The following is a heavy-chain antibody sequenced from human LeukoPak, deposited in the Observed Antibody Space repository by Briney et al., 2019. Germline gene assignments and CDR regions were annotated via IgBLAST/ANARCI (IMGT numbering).Heavy chain of an antibody. CDR3: ARGGYDFWSGETRMDV. Sequence: GGSLRLSCAASGFTFSSYDMHWFRQATGKGLEWVSAIGTAGDTYYPASVKGRFTISRENAKNSLYLQMNSLRAGDTAVYYCARGGYDFWSGETRMDVWGQGTTVTVSS. CDR1: GFTFSSYD. D-gene: IGHD3-3*01. J-gene: IGHJ6*02. V-gene: IGHV3-13*01. CDR2: IGTAGDT.